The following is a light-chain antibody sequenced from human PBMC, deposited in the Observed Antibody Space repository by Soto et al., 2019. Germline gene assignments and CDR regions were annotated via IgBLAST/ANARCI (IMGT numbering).Light chain of an antibody. Sequence: DIQVTQSPSSLSASVGDRVTITCRASQSMSNYLNWFQQKPMKAPKLLIYAASSLQGGVSSRFSGSGSGTDFTLTITTLQPEDFATYDCQQAYSAPWTFGQGTRVEIK. CDR1: QSMSNY. CDR3: QQAYSAPWT. CDR2: AAS. J-gene: IGKJ1*01. V-gene: IGKV1-39*01.